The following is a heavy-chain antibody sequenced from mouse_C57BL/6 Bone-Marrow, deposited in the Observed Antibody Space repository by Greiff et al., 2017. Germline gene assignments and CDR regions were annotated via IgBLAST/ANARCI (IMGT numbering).Heavy chain of an antibody. D-gene: IGHD1-1*01. CDR3: ARHDYDGSSPYFDY. CDR2: ISSGGSYT. Sequence: VQLQQSGGDLVKPGGSLKLSCAASGFTFSSYGMSWVRQTPDQRLAWVATISSGGSYTSSPDSVKGRFTICRDNAKNTLYLQMSRLKSEDTAMYYCARHDYDGSSPYFDYWGQGTTRTVSS. J-gene: IGHJ2*01. V-gene: IGHV5-6*01. CDR1: GFTFSSYG.